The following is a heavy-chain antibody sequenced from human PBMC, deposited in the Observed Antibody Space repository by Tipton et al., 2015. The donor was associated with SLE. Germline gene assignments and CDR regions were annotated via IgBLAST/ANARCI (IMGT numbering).Heavy chain of an antibody. CDR2: ISYDGSNK. D-gene: IGHD1-14*01. J-gene: IGHJ6*02. CDR3: ARSLTSSYYYGMDV. V-gene: IGHV3-30*04. CDR1: GFTFIIYA. Sequence: SLRLSCAASGFTFIIYAMHWVRQAPGKGLERVAVISYDGSNKYYADSVKGRFTISRDNSKNTLYLQMNSLRAEDTAVYYCARSLTSSYYYGMDVWGQGTTVTVSS.